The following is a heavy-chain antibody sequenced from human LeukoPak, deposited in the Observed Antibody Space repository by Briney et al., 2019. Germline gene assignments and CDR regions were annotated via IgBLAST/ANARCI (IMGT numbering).Heavy chain of an antibody. J-gene: IGHJ4*02. V-gene: IGHV3-30*02. CDR3: ARKLLWSKVEIFDY. CDR2: IRYDGSNK. CDR1: GFTFSSYG. D-gene: IGHD3-10*01. Sequence: PGGSLRLSCAGSGFTFSSYGMHWVRQAPGKGLEWVAFIRYDGSNKYYADSVKGRFTISRDNSKNTLYLQMNSLRAEDTAVYYCARKLLWSKVEIFDYWGQGTLVTVSS.